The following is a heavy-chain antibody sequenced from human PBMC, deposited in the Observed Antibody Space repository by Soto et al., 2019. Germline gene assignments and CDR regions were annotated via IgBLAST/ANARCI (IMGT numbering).Heavy chain of an antibody. V-gene: IGHV3-30*18. CDR1: GFTFSSYG. CDR3: AKVYCSGGSCYSPMDGHYYYGMDV. Sequence: PGGSLRLSCAASGFTFSSYGMHWVRQAPGKGLEWVAVISYDGSNKYYADSVKGRFTISRDNSKSTLYLQMNSLRAEDTAVYYCAKVYCSGGSCYSPMDGHYYYGMDVWGQGTTVTVSS. CDR2: ISYDGSNK. J-gene: IGHJ6*02. D-gene: IGHD2-15*01.